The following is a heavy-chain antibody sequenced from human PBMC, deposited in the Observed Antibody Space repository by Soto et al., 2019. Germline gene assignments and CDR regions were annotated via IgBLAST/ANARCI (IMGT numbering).Heavy chain of an antibody. J-gene: IGHJ6*02. D-gene: IGHD6-19*01. CDR1: GYTFTSYA. V-gene: IGHV1-18*01. CDR2: ISAYNGNT. Sequence: PSVKVSCKASGYTFTSYAIVWVRQAPGQGLEWMGWISAYNGNTNYAQKLQGRVTMTTDTSTSTAYMELRSLRSDDTAVYYCARGRSSGWYLNYYYYGMDVWGHGTMVTVSS. CDR3: ARGRSSGWYLNYYYYGMDV.